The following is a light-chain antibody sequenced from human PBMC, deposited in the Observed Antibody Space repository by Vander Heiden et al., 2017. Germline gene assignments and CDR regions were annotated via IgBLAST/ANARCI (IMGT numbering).Light chain of an antibody. CDR2: GAS. J-gene: IGKJ1*01. CDR3: QQDRSSLWT. CDR1: QSVSRSY. V-gene: IGKV3-20*01. Sequence: SAVTLSSSPGETATLSCRASQSVSRSYLAWYQQKPGQSPRLLIYGASSRATGIPDRFSGSGSGTDFTLTISRLEPEDFAVYYRQQDRSSLWTFGQGTKVEIK.